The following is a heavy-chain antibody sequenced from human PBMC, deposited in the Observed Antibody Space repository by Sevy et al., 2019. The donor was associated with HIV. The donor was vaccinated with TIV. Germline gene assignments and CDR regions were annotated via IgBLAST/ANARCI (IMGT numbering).Heavy chain of an antibody. Sequence: GESLKISCKGSGYSFTSYWIGWVRQMPGKGLEWMGIIYPGDSDTRHSPSFPGQVTISADKSISTAYLQWSSLKASDTAMYYCARRCYYLTSGADAFDIWGQGTMVTVSS. CDR3: ARRCYYLTSGADAFDI. D-gene: IGHD3-10*01. CDR1: GYSFTSYW. J-gene: IGHJ3*02. V-gene: IGHV5-51*01. CDR2: IYPGDSDT.